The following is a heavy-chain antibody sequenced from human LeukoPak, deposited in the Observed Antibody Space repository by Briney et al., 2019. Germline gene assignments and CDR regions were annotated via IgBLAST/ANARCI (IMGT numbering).Heavy chain of an antibody. CDR1: GFTYCRYG. V-gene: IGHV3-30*19. J-gene: IGHJ6*03. CDR3: ARRDDYNYHYFYMDV. D-gene: IGHD5-24*01. CDR2: LQYDGKNQ. Sequence: HPGGSLSLSRAASGFTYCRYGMLGARQASGRGLEGGAYLQYDGKNQQYAESVKGRFGISRDNSKNVLYVQMNRLRGQDCVVYYCARRDDYNYHYFYMDVWGKGTTVTVSS.